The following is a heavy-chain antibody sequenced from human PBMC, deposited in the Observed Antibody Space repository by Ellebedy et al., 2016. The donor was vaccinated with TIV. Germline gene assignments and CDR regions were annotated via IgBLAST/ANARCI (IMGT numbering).Heavy chain of an antibody. CDR2: IIPIFGTA. D-gene: IGHD3-9*01. CDR1: GGTFSSYA. V-gene: IGHV1-69*13. CDR3: ARDSQGNYDILTGYAIDPHFDY. Sequence: AASVKVSCKASGGTFSSYAISWVRQAPGPGHEWLGGIIPIFGTANYAQKFQGRVTITADESTSTAYMELSSLRSADTAVYYCARDSQGNYDILTGYAIDPHFDYWGQGTLVTVSS. J-gene: IGHJ4*02.